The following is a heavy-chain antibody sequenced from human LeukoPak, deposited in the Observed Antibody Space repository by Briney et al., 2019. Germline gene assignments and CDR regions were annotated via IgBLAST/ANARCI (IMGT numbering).Heavy chain of an antibody. CDR3: ARDPPSTPAFDI. J-gene: IGHJ3*02. D-gene: IGHD6-6*01. CDR2: ISYDGSNK. CDR1: GFTFSSYG. V-gene: IGHV3-30*03. Sequence: GGSLRLSCAASGFTFSSYGMHWVRQAPGKGLEWVAVISYDGSNKYYADSVKGRFTISRDNSKNTLYLQMNSLKTEDTAVYYCARDPPSTPAFDIWGQGTMVTVSS.